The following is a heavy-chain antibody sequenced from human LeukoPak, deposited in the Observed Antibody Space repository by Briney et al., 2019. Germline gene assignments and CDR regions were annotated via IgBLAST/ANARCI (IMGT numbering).Heavy chain of an antibody. Sequence: SETLSLTCTVSGVSISSYYWSWIRQPAGKGLEWSGRIYTSGSTNYNPSRKSRVTMSVDTSKNQFSLKLSSVTAADTAVYYCARAYCSGGSCPNFDYWGQGTLVTVSS. CDR2: IYTSGST. CDR3: ARAYCSGGSCPNFDY. J-gene: IGHJ4*02. CDR1: GVSISSYY. D-gene: IGHD2-15*01. V-gene: IGHV4-4*07.